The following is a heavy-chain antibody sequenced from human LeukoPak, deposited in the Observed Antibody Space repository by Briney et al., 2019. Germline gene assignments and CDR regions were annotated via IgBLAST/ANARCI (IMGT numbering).Heavy chain of an antibody. D-gene: IGHD6-13*01. CDR2: IYYSGST. J-gene: IGHJ6*03. CDR3: ARDRSRYSSSWYLSGDYYYYMDV. V-gene: IGHV4-39*07. Sequence: SETLSLTCTVSGGSISSYYWSWIRQPPGKGLEWIGSIYYSGSTYYNPSLKSRVTISVDTSKNQFSLKLSSVTAADTAVYYCARDRSRYSSSWYLSGDYYYYMDVWGKGTTVTVSS. CDR1: GGSISSYY.